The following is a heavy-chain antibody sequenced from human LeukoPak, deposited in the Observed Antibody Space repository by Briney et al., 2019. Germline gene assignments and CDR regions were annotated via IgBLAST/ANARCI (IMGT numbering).Heavy chain of an antibody. CDR2: IKQDGSEK. CDR1: GFTFSSYW. Sequence: PGGSLRLSCAASGFTFSSYWMSWVRQAPGKGLEWVANIKQDGSEKYYVDSVKGRFTISRDNAKNSLYLQMNSLRAEDTAVYYCARRRYYYGSRRAYGMDVWGQGTTVTVSS. V-gene: IGHV3-7*01. CDR3: ARRRYYYGSRRAYGMDV. J-gene: IGHJ6*02. D-gene: IGHD3-10*01.